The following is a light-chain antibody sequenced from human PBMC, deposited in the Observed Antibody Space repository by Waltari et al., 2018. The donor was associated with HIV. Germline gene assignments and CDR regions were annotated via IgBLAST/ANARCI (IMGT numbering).Light chain of an antibody. Sequence: SYVLTQPPSMSVSPGQTASITCSGDKLGDNFVCWYQQRPGQSPLMVIYQDTERPSGVPERFSGSNSGNTATLTISGTQPLDEADYYCQLWDNNNAVFGGGTKLTVL. CDR3: QLWDNNNAV. V-gene: IGLV3-1*01. CDR1: KLGDNF. CDR2: QDT. J-gene: IGLJ2*01.